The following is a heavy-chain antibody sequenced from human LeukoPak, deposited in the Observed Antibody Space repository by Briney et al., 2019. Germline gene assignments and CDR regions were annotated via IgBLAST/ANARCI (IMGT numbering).Heavy chain of an antibody. CDR1: GFTFSSYW. CDR2: IKKDGSEK. CDR3: AREASRTDYYYMDV. J-gene: IGHJ6*03. Sequence: GGSLRLSCAASGFTFSSYWMSWVRQAPGKGLEWVANIKKDGSEKHYVDSVKGRFTISRDNAKNSLYLQMNSLRAEDTAVYYCAREASRTDYYYMDVWGKGTTVTVSS. V-gene: IGHV3-7*01. D-gene: IGHD6-13*01.